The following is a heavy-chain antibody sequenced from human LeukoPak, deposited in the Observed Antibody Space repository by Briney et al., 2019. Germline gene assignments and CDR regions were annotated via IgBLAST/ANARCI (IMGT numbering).Heavy chain of an antibody. CDR3: ARQGGWFLDH. CDR2: ISHSGSTR. Sequence: GGSLRLSCAASRFSITYYGMNWVRQAPGRGLEWVSYISHSGSTRYYAESLRGRFATSRDNARNSLYLQMNSLRAEDTAVYYCARQGGWFLDHWGQGTLVTVSS. V-gene: IGHV3-48*01. J-gene: IGHJ4*02. D-gene: IGHD6-19*01. CDR1: RFSITYYG.